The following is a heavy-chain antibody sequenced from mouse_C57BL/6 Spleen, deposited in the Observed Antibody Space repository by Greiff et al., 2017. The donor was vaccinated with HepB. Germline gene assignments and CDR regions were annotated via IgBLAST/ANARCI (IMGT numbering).Heavy chain of an antibody. D-gene: IGHD2-4*01. Sequence: VQLQQSVAELVRPGASVKLSCTASGFNIKNTYMHWVKQRPEQGLEWIGRIDPANGNTKYAPKFQGKATITADTSSNTAYLQLSSLTSEDPAIYYCAGGGDYDEGYYYAMDYWGQGTSVTVSS. CDR3: AGGGDYDEGYYYAMDY. J-gene: IGHJ4*01. CDR2: IDPANGNT. V-gene: IGHV14-3*01. CDR1: GFNIKNTY.